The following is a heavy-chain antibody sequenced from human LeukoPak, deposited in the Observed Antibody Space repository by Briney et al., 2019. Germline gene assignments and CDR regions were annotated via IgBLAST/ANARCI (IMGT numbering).Heavy chain of an antibody. V-gene: IGHV4-4*02. J-gene: IGHJ4*02. CDR1: GGSITSTDW. CDR3: SRENGAFSPFGY. D-gene: IGHD2-8*01. Sequence: PSETLSLTCGVSGGSITSTDWWSWVRQPPGQGLEWIGEISLSGLTNYNPSLKSRVTMALDKSKNHLSLNLTSVTAADTAVYYCSRENGAFSPFGYWGQGTLVTVPS. CDR2: ISLSGLT.